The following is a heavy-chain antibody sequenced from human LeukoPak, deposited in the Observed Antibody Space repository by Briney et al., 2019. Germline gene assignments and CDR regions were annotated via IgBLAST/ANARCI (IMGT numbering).Heavy chain of an antibody. D-gene: IGHD5-18*01. J-gene: IGHJ4*02. CDR1: GFTFSSYS. V-gene: IGHV3-23*01. CDR2: ITNTGDYT. Sequence: PGGSLRLSCAASGFTFSSYSMTWVRQAPGKGLEWVSAITNTGDYTDYADSVKGRFTISRDNSKSTLWLQMNGLRAEDTAAYYCAKRSGFNYGYMDYWGQGTLVTVSS. CDR3: AKRSGFNYGYMDY.